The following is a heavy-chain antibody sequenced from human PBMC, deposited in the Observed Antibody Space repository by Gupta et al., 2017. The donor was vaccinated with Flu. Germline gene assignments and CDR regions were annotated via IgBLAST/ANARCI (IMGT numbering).Heavy chain of an antibody. D-gene: IGHD1-26*01. J-gene: IGHJ4*02. CDR2: IWYDGSNK. Sequence: AASGFTFSSHGMQWVRQAPGKGLEWVAVIWYDGSNKYDADSVKGRFTISRDNAKNMLYLQMDSLRAEDTAVYYCARGVGANWGQGTLVTVSS. CDR3: ARGVGAN. V-gene: IGHV3-33*01. CDR1: GFTFSSHG.